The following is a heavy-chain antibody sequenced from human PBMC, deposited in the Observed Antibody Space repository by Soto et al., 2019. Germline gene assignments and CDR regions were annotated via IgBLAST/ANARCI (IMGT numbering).Heavy chain of an antibody. CDR3: ARRAGPHLPREGSSGWYYFDY. CDR1: GYSFTSYW. CDR2: IYPGDSDT. Sequence: EVQLVQSGAEVKKPGESLKISCKGSGYSFTSYWIGWVRQMPGKGLEWMGIIYPGDSDTRYSPSFQGQVTISADQSISTAYLQLSSLNASDTAMYYCARRAGPHLPREGSSGWYYFDYWGQGTLVTVSS. V-gene: IGHV5-51*01. D-gene: IGHD6-19*01. J-gene: IGHJ4*02.